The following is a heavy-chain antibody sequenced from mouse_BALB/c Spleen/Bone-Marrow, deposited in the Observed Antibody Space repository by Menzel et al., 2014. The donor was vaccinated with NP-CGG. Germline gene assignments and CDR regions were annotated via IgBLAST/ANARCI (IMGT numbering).Heavy chain of an antibody. J-gene: IGHJ4*01. Sequence: EVHLVESGGDLVKPGGSLKLSCAASGFTFSSYGMSWGRQTPDKRLEWVATISSGGSNTYYPDSVKGRFTISRDNAKNTLYLQMSSLKSEDTAMYYCARHQRYYAMDYWGQATSVTVSS. CDR1: GFTFSSYG. V-gene: IGHV5-6*01. CDR2: ISSGGSNT. CDR3: ARHQRYYAMDY.